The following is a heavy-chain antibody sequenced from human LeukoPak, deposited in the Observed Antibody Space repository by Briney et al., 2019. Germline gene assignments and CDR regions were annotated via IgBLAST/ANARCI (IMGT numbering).Heavy chain of an antibody. CDR2: ITWDSGTT. J-gene: IGHJ5*02. Sequence: PGGSLRLSCAASGFTFDDYTMHWVRHAPGKSLEWVSLITWDSGTTYYKDSVKGRFTISRDNAKNSLYLQMNSLRAEDTAVYYCARVPQDYYDSSGSSWGQGTLVTVSS. CDR3: ARVPQDYYDSSGSS. V-gene: IGHV3-43*01. CDR1: GFTFDDYT. D-gene: IGHD3-22*01.